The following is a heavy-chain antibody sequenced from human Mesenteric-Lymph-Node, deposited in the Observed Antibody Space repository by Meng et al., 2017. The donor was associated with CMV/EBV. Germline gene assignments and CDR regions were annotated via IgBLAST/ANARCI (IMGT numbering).Heavy chain of an antibody. CDR1: GGTFSSYT. V-gene: IGHV1-69*04. CDR3: ARDYYDSSGYNWRGAFDV. Sequence: SVKVSCKASGGTFSSYTISWVRQAPGQGLEWMGRIIPILGIANYAQKFQGRVTITADKSTSTAYMELSRLRSDDTAVYYCARDYYDSSGYNWRGAFDVWGQGTMVTVSS. D-gene: IGHD3-22*01. CDR2: IIPILGIA. J-gene: IGHJ3*01.